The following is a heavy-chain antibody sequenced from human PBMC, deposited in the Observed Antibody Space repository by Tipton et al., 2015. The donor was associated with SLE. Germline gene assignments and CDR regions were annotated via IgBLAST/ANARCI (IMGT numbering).Heavy chain of an antibody. V-gene: IGHV4-39*01. CDR2: IYYSGST. CDR1: GGSISSSSYY. Sequence: TLSLTCTVSGGSISSSSYYWGWIRQPPGKGLEWIGSIYYSGSTYYNPSLKSRVTISGDTSKNQFSLKLSSVTAADTAVYYCARAVATEPFDYWGQGTLVTVSS. J-gene: IGHJ4*02. D-gene: IGHD1-14*01. CDR3: ARAVATEPFDY.